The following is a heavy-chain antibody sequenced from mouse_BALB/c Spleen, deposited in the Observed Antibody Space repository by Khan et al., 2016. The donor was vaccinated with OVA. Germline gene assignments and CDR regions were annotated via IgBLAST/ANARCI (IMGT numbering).Heavy chain of an antibody. CDR2: IRYDGDS. D-gene: IGHD3-1*01. Sequence: EVQLQESGPGLVKPSQSLSLTCSVTGYSITSGYFWNWLRQFPGNNLEWLGYIRYDGDSNYNPSLTNRISITRDTSKNQFCLKLNSVPPEDTATYYGARGGNSGPAWLAYWGQGTLVTVSA. V-gene: IGHV3-6*02. J-gene: IGHJ3*01. CDR1: GYSITSGYF. CDR3: ARGGNSGPAWLAY.